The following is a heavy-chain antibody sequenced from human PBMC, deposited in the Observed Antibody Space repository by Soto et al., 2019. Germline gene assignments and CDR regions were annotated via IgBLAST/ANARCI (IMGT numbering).Heavy chain of an antibody. D-gene: IGHD3-10*01. CDR3: ARGVVRGVNEAFDY. CDR2: IYYSGST. Sequence: PSETLSLTCTVSGGSISSGDYYWSWIRQPPGKGLEWIGYIYYSGSTYYNPSLKSRVTISVDTSKNQFSLKLSSVTAADTAVYYCARGVVRGVNEAFDYWGQGTLVTVAS. J-gene: IGHJ4*02. CDR1: GGSISSGDYY. V-gene: IGHV4-30-4*01.